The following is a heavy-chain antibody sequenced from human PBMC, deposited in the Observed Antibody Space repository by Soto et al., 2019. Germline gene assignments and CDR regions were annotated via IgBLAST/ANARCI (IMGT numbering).Heavy chain of an antibody. CDR1: GFTFSSYS. J-gene: IGHJ4*02. D-gene: IGHD4-17*01. CDR3: ARDPFFSDYGDYKSPYDY. V-gene: IGHV3-21*01. CDR2: ISSSSSYI. Sequence: KTGGSLRLSCAASGFTFSSYSMNWVRQAPGKGLEWVSSISSSSSYIYYADSVKGRFTISRDNAKNSLYLQMNSLRAEDTAVYYCARDPFFSDYGDYKSPYDYWGQGTLVTVSS.